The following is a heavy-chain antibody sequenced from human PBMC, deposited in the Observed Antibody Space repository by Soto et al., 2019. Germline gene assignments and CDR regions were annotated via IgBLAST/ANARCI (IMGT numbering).Heavy chain of an antibody. CDR2: IDPSDSQT. CDR3: ARQIYDSDTGPNFQYYFDS. J-gene: IGHJ4*02. D-gene: IGHD3-22*01. CDR1: GYSFAGYW. Sequence: GEPLKISCKGSGYSFAGYWITWVRQKPGKGLEWMGRIDPSDSQTYYSPSFRGHVTISVTKSITTVFLQWSSLRASDTAMYYCARQIYDSDTGPNFQYYFDSWGQGTPVTVSS. V-gene: IGHV5-10-1*01.